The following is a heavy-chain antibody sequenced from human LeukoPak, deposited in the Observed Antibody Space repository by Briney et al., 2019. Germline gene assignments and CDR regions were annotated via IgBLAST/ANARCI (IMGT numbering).Heavy chain of an antibody. D-gene: IGHD1-26*01. J-gene: IGHJ4*02. CDR3: ARKYSGSSGAIDY. V-gene: IGHV4-59*01. CDR2: IYYSGST. Sequence: SETLSLTCTVFGGSISSYYWSWIRQPPGKGLEWIGYIYYSGSTNYNPSLKSRVTISVDTSKNQFSLKLSSVTAADTAVYYCARKYSGSSGAIDYWGQGTLVTVSS. CDR1: GGSISSYY.